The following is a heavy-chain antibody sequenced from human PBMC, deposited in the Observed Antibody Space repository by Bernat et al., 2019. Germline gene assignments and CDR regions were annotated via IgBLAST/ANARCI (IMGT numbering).Heavy chain of an antibody. D-gene: IGHD2-21*02. CDR3: ARSPAYCGGDCPPGH. V-gene: IGHV3-30-3*01. CDR2: ISYDGSNK. J-gene: IGHJ4*02. CDR1: GFTFSSYA. Sequence: QVQLVESGGGVVQPGRSLRLSCAASGFTFSSYAMHWVRQAPGKGLEWVAVISYDGSNKYYADSVKGRFTISRDNSKNTLYLQMNSLRAEDTAVYYCARSPAYCGGDCPPGHWGQGTLVTVSS.